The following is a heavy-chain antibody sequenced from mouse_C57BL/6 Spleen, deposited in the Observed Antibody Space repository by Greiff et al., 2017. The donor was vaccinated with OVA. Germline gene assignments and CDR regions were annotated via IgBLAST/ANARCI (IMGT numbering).Heavy chain of an antibody. CDR2: ISYDGSN. CDR1: GYSITSGYY. Sequence: EVKLQESGPGLVKPSQSLSLTCSVTGYSITSGYYWNWIRQFPGNKLEWMGYISYDGSNNYNPSLKNRISITRDTSKNQFFLKLNSVTTEDTATYYCAKKNYYYGSSYDAMDYWGQGTSVTVSS. V-gene: IGHV3-6*01. CDR3: AKKNYYYGSSYDAMDY. J-gene: IGHJ4*01. D-gene: IGHD1-1*01.